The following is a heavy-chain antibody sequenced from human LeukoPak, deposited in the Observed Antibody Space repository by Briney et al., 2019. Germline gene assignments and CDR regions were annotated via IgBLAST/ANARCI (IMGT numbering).Heavy chain of an antibody. CDR2: IIPIFGTA. CDR1: GGTFSSYA. Sequence: GSSVKVSCKASGGTFSSYAISWVRQAPGQGLEWMGRIIPIFGTANYAQKFQGRVTITTDESTSTAYMELSSLRSEDTAVYYCARGPGITMVRGVPDYWGQGTLVTVSS. CDR3: ARGPGITMVRGVPDY. V-gene: IGHV1-69*05. J-gene: IGHJ4*02. D-gene: IGHD3-10*01.